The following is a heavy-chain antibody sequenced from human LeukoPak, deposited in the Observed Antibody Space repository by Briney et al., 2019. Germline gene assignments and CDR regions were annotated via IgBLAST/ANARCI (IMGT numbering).Heavy chain of an antibody. CDR3: AKDMRHTDY. J-gene: IGHJ4*02. V-gene: IGHV4-39*07. Sequence: SETLSLTCTVSGSYISSSSYYWGWIRQPPGKGLEWIGSIYHSGRTFYNPSLKSRVTISVDTSKNQFSLKLTSVTAADTAVYYCAKDMRHTDYWGQGTLVTVSS. CDR1: GSYISSSSYY. D-gene: IGHD2-21*01. CDR2: IYHSGRT.